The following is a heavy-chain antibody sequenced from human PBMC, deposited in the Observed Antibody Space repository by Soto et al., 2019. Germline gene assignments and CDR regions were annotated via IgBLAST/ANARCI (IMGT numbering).Heavy chain of an antibody. D-gene: IGHD2-2*01. Sequence: ASVKVSCKASGGTFSSYAISWVRQAPGQGLEWMGGIIPIFGTANYAQKFQGRVTITADESMSTAYMELSSLRSEDTAVYYCARGEFIVVVPAAISMDVWGQGTTVTSP. CDR3: ARGEFIVVVPAAISMDV. J-gene: IGHJ6*02. CDR2: IIPIFGTA. V-gene: IGHV1-69*13. CDR1: GGTFSSYA.